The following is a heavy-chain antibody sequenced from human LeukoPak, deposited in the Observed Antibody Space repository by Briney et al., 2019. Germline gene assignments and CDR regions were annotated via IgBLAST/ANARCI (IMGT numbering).Heavy chain of an antibody. CDR1: GYTFTGYY. Sequence: APVKVSCKASGYTFTGYYMHWVRQAPGQGLEWMGWINPNSGGTNYAQKFQGRVTMTRDTSISTAYMELNRLRSDDTAVYYCARDHSNDFWSGSGPLYYMDVWGKGTTVTVSS. CDR3: ARDHSNDFWSGSGPLYYMDV. D-gene: IGHD3-3*01. J-gene: IGHJ6*03. V-gene: IGHV1-2*02. CDR2: INPNSGGT.